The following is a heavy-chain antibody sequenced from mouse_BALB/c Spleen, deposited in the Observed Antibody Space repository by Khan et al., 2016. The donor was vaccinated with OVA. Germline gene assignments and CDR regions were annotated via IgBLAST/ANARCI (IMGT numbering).Heavy chain of an antibody. V-gene: IGHV2-6-1*01. CDR3: ARQPYYHYNIMDY. D-gene: IGHD2-10*01. CDR2: IRNDGST. Sequence: QMQLEESGPGLAAPSQSLSITCTISGFSLTNYGVHWVRQPPGKGLEWLAVIRNDGSTTYNSALQSRLTITKDNSQSQVFLKMNSLQTDDTAIYFCARQPYYHYNIMDYWGQGTSVTVSS. CDR1: GFSLTNYG. J-gene: IGHJ4*01.